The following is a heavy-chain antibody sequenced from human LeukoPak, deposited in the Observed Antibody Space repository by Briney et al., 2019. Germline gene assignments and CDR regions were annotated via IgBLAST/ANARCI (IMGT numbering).Heavy chain of an antibody. D-gene: IGHD2-15*01. V-gene: IGHV3-23*01. CDR3: ARDRWRGGGSGGGDY. Sequence: GPSLRLSCAASGFTFTNNAITSARHAPGEGMDWLSTVSGSGYSTYYVHSVTVRFSISRVKSKNTLYQQMNSLRAEDTGVYYCARDRWRGGGSGGGDYWGQGTLVTVSS. CDR1: GFTFTNNA. CDR2: VSGSGYST. J-gene: IGHJ4*02.